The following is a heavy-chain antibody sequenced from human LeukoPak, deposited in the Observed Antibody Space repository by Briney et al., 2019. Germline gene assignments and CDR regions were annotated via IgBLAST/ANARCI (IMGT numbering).Heavy chain of an antibody. CDR2: IVVGSGNT. CDR1: GFTFTISA. V-gene: IGHV1-58*02. D-gene: IGHD4-17*01. Sequence: RASVRVSCKASGFTFTISAMQWVRQARGQRREWIGWIVVGSGNTNYAQKFQERVTITRDMSTSTAYMELSSLRSEDTAVYYCAADRHYGVYMGSFDIWGQGTMVTVSS. CDR3: AADRHYGVYMGSFDI. J-gene: IGHJ3*02.